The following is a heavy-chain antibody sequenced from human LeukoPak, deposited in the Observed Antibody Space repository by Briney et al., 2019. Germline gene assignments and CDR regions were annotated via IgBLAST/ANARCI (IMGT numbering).Heavy chain of an antibody. V-gene: IGHV5-51*01. J-gene: IGHJ3*02. CDR1: GYSFTSYW. Sequence: GESLKISCKGSGYSFTSYWIGWVRQMPGKGLEWMGIIYPGDSDTRYSPSFQGQVTVSADKSISTAYLQWSSLKASDTAMYYCARTNGYSSSWYAFDIWGQGTMVTVSS. CDR3: ARTNGYSSSWYAFDI. D-gene: IGHD6-6*01. CDR2: IYPGDSDT.